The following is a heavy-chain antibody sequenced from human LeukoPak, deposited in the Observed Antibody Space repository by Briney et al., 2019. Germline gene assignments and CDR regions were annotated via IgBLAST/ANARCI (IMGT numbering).Heavy chain of an antibody. J-gene: IGHJ4*02. CDR1: GGSISSYY. Sequence: SETLSLTCTVSGGSISSYYWSWIRQPPGKGLEWIGYVYYSGSTNYNPSLKSRVTISVDTSRNQFSLKLSSVTAADTAVYYCASGECSGGSCYALAGYWGQGTLVTVSS. V-gene: IGHV4-59*01. CDR3: ASGECSGGSCYALAGY. CDR2: VYYSGST. D-gene: IGHD2-15*01.